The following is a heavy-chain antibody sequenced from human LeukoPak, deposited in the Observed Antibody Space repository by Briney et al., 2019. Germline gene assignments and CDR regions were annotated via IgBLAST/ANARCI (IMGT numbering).Heavy chain of an antibody. CDR2: MNPNSGNT. V-gene: IGHV1-8*02. D-gene: IGHD5-24*01. CDR1: GGTFSSYA. CDR3: VRAMDPLDTFNYQYAMDV. J-gene: IGHJ6*02. Sequence: ASVKVSCTASGGTFSSYAISWVRQATGQGLEWMGWMNPNSGNTGYAQKFQGRVTLTRETFISTAYMELSSLRSEDTAVYYCVRAMDPLDTFNYQYAMDVWGQGTMVTVSS.